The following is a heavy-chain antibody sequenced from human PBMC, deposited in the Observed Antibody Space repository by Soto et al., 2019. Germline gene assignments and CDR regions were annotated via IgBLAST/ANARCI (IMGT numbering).Heavy chain of an antibody. CDR3: AKEADIVIGPVAGPVAFSFDL. V-gene: IGHV3-30*18. CDR2: VSGGGETT. Sequence: GGSLRLSCAGSGFTFRSYGLHWVRQSPGKGLEWVAVVSGGGETTYYADSVKGRSTISRDNSKNMMYMQMDSLRPEDTAVYYCAKEADIVIGPVAGPVAFSFDLWGQGTLVTVSS. J-gene: IGHJ4*02. CDR1: GFTFRSYG. D-gene: IGHD2-2*01.